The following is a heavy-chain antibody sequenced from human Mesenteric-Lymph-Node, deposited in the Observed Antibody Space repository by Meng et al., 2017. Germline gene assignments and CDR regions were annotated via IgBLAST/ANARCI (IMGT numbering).Heavy chain of an antibody. CDR2: ISSSSSYI. CDR3: ARRIQVFDY. CDR1: GFTFSSYS. Sequence: GESLKISCAASGFTFSSYSMNWVRQAPGKGLEWVSSISSSSSYIYYADSVKGRFTISRDNAKNSLYLQMNSLRAEDTAVYYCARRIQVFDYWGQGTLVTVSS. J-gene: IGHJ4*02. V-gene: IGHV3-21*01. D-gene: IGHD5-18*01.